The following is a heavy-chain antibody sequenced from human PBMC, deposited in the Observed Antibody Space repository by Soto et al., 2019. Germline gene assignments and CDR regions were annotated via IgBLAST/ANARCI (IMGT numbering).Heavy chain of an antibody. Sequence: GSLRLSCXASGFTFNIFGMHWVRQAPGKGLEWVALISNDGTNKYYADSVRGRFTISRDSSKNTVFLQMDSLRADDTAVYYCAKGSTRWLESLLHYWGQGTLVTV. J-gene: IGHJ4*02. CDR1: GFTFNIFG. V-gene: IGHV3-30*18. CDR2: ISNDGTNK. CDR3: AKGSTRWLESLLHY. D-gene: IGHD5-12*01.